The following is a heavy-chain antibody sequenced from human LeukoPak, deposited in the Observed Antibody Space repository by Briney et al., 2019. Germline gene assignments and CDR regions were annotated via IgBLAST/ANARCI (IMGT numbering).Heavy chain of an antibody. D-gene: IGHD1-26*01. CDR1: GFTFSSYS. V-gene: IGHV3-48*01. J-gene: IGHJ4*02. Sequence: QPGGSLRLSCAASGFTFSSYSMNWVRQAPGKGLEWVSYISSSSSTIYYADSVKGRFTISRDNAKNSLYLQMNSLRAEDTAVYYCARDGVSGSLMWEYFDYWGQGTLVTVSS. CDR3: ARDGVSGSLMWEYFDY. CDR2: ISSSSSTI.